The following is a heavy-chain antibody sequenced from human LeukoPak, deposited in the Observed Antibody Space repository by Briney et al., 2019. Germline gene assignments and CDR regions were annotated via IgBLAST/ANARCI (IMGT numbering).Heavy chain of an antibody. J-gene: IGHJ3*02. CDR3: GRTTVINKGSSFDI. Sequence: PSETLSLTFSVSGGSITSSYWSWVRQSPGNGLEWIGYIYYTGDTTYNPSLKGRVTISVDTSKNQFSLKLISLTAADTAVYYCGRTTVINKGSSFDIWGQGTLVTVSS. CDR2: IYYTGDT. D-gene: IGHD4-17*01. CDR1: GGSITSSY. V-gene: IGHV4-59*01.